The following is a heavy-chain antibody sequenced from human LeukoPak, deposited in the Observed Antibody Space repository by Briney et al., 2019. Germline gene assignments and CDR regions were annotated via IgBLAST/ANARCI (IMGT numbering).Heavy chain of an antibody. CDR3: ARMEYLRSDDDNWFDP. V-gene: IGHV1-8*01. CDR2: MNPNSGNT. J-gene: IGHJ5*02. Sequence: GASVKVSCKASGYTFTSYDINWVRQATGQGLEWMGWMNPNSGNTGYAQKFQGRVTMTRDTSISTAYMELSSLRSEDTAVYYCARMEYLRSDDDNWFDPWGQGTLVTVSS. CDR1: GYTFTSYD. D-gene: IGHD3-3*01.